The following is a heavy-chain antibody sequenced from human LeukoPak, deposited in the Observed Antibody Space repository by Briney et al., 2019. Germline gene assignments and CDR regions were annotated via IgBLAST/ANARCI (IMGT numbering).Heavy chain of an antibody. CDR2: IIPILGIA. CDR3: AREGADTAMAQFDY. J-gene: IGHJ4*02. CDR1: GGTFSSYA. Sequence: VASVKVSCKASGGTFSSYAISWVRQAPGQGLEWMGRIIPILGIANYAQKFQGRVTITADKSTSTAYMELSSLRSEDTAVYYCAREGADTAMAQFDYWGQGTLVTVSS. V-gene: IGHV1-69*04. D-gene: IGHD5-18*01.